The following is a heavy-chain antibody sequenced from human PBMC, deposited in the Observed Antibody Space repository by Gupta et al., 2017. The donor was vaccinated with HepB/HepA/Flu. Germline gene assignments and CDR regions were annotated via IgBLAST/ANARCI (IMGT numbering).Heavy chain of an antibody. J-gene: IGHJ6*02. CDR3: ARSPCRVRGVHYYYAMDV. D-gene: IGHD3-10*01. CDR1: RGSINDYY. CDR2: IYDIGSP. V-gene: IGHV4-59*01. Sequence: QVQLQESGPGLVKPSETLSLTCTVSRGSINDYYWSWVRQPPGKGLEWIGFIYDIGSPNYNPSLRSRVTMSVDTSKNQLSLSLTSVTAADTAVYYCARSPCRVRGVHYYYAMDVWGQGTTVTVSS.